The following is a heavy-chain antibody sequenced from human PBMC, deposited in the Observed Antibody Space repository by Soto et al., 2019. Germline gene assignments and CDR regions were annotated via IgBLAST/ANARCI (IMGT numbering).Heavy chain of an antibody. D-gene: IGHD6-13*01. Sequence: XSVKGSCNASGYTFTSYDVNWVRQATGQGLEWMGWMNPNSGNTGYAQKFQGRVTMTRNTSISTAYMELSSLRSEDTAVYYCAGSRFSSSWAYYYYGMDVWGQGTTVTVSS. CDR2: MNPNSGNT. J-gene: IGHJ6*02. V-gene: IGHV1-8*01. CDR3: AGSRFSSSWAYYYYGMDV. CDR1: GYTFTSYD.